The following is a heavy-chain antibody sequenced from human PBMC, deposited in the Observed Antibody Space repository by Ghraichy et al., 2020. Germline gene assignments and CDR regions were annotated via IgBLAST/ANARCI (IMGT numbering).Heavy chain of an antibody. CDR2: ISGSGGST. CDR3: AKDRMIEYYFDY. Sequence: GVLRLSCAASGFTFSSYAMSWVRQAPGKGLEWVSAISGSGGSTYYADSVKGRFTISRDNSKNTLYLQMNSLRAEDTAVYYCAKDRMIEYYFDYWGQGTLVTVSS. J-gene: IGHJ4*02. CDR1: GFTFSSYA. D-gene: IGHD3-22*01. V-gene: IGHV3-23*01.